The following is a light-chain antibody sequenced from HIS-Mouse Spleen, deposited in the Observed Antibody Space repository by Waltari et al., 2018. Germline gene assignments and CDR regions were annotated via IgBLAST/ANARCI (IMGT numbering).Light chain of an antibody. J-gene: IGLJ1*01. CDR3: SSYTSSSTV. CDR2: EVS. Sequence: QSALTQPPSVSGSPGQSVTISCTGTSSDVGSYNRVSWYQQPPGTAPKLRIYEVSNRPSGVPDPFSGSKPGNTASLTISGLQAEDEADYYCSSYTSSSTVFGTGTKVTVL. CDR1: SSDVGSYNR. V-gene: IGLV2-18*02.